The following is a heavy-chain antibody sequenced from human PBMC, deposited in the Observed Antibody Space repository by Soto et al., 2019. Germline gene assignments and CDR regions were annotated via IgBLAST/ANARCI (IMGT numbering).Heavy chain of an antibody. CDR3: VKGFWGDY. D-gene: IGHD3-16*01. CDR2: VSGGGIT. Sequence: EVQLLESGGGLVQPGGSLRLSCSASGFTFSSHAMIWVRQAPGKGLEWVSGVSGGGITSYADSEKGRFTISRDKSRNTLYLQMNSLRVEDTAVYYCVKGFWGDYWGQGTLVTVSS. J-gene: IGHJ4*02. V-gene: IGHV3-23*01. CDR1: GFTFSSHA.